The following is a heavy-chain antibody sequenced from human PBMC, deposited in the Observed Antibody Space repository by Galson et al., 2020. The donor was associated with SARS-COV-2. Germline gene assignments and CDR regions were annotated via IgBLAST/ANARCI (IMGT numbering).Heavy chain of an antibody. CDR3: VRNRGDSGYYDV. CDR2: LSHSAET. Sequence: PETMSLTCPLSGASISTGDSWCWVRQPPGKGLEWIAKLSHSAETNKKTSLKSRVTISTDTSTNPFSLRLNSVPAADTAVYYCVRNRGDSGYYDVWGRGTLVTVSS. J-gene: IGHJ2*01. V-gene: IGHV4-4*03. CDR1: GASISTGDS. D-gene: IGHD3-3*01.